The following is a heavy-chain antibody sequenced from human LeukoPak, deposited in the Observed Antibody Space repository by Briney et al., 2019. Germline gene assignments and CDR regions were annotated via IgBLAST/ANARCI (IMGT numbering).Heavy chain of an antibody. D-gene: IGHD5-24*01. CDR3: ARHRDYYYYNMDV. CDR2: IYYSGST. J-gene: IGHJ6*02. Sequence: SQTLSLTCTVSGGSISSGDYYWSWIRQPPGKGLEWIGYIYYSGSTYYNPSLKSRVTISVDTSKNQFSLKLSSVTAADTAVYYCARHRDYYYYNMDVWGQGTTVTVSS. V-gene: IGHV4-30-4*01. CDR1: GGSISSGDYY.